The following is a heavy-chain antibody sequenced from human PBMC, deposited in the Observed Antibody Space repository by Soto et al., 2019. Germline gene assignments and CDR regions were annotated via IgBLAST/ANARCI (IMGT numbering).Heavy chain of an antibody. CDR2: IIPIFGTA. D-gene: IGHD3-9*01. J-gene: IGHJ3*02. Sequence: GASVEVSCKASGGTFSSYAISGVRRAPGQWLEWMGGIIPIFGTANYAQKFQGRVTITADESTSTAYMELSSLRSEDTAVYYCARAAYYDILTDSKDAFDIWGQGTMVTFSS. CDR1: GGTFSSYA. V-gene: IGHV1-69*13. CDR3: ARAAYYDILTDSKDAFDI.